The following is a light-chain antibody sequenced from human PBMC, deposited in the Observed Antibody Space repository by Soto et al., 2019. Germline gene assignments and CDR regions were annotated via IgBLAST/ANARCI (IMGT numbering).Light chain of an antibody. V-gene: IGLV2-8*01. J-gene: IGLJ1*01. CDR3: AAWDDSLNGYV. Sequence: QSALTQPPSASGSPGQSVTISCTGTSSDIGAYNSVSWYQHHPGKAPKLVIYEVSKGPSGVPDRFSGSKSGNTASLTVSGLQAEDEADYYCAAWDDSLNGYVFGTGTKLTVL. CDR1: SSDIGAYNS. CDR2: EVS.